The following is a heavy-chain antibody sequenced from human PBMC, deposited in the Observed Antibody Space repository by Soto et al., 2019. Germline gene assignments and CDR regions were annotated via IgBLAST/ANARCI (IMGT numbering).Heavy chain of an antibody. D-gene: IGHD3-22*01. CDR2: VYYSGSS. CDR1: GGSINNNDYY. CDR3: ARMSYYYDKWYFDL. J-gene: IGHJ2*01. Sequence: QLQESGPGLVKPSQTLSLTCTVSGGSINNNDYYWSWIRQTPGKGLEWIGYVYYSGSSDYIPSLKSRLSMSIDTSKNQFSLRLSSVTAADTAIYSCARMSYYYDKWYFDLWGRGTLVAVSS. V-gene: IGHV4-30-4*01.